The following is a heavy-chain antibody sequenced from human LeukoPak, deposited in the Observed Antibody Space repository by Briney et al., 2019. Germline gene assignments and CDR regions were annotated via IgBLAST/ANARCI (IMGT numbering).Heavy chain of an antibody. Sequence: SETLSLTCAVYGGSFIGYYWSWIRQPPGKGLEWIGEINHFGSTNYNPSLKSRVTISIDTSKNQFSLKLSSVTAADTAVYYCARGGSYYDFWSGYYKYYYMDVWGKGTTVTVSS. CDR3: ARGGSYYDFWSGYYKYYYMDV. D-gene: IGHD3-3*01. J-gene: IGHJ6*03. V-gene: IGHV4-34*01. CDR1: GGSFIGYY. CDR2: INHFGST.